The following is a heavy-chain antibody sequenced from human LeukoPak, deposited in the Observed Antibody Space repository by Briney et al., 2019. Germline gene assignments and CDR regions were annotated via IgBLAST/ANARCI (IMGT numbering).Heavy chain of an antibody. J-gene: IGHJ3*02. CDR2: IYSGGST. D-gene: IGHD2-2*01. CDR1: GFTVSSNY. Sequence: PGGSLRLSCAASGFTVSSNYMSWVRQAPGKGLEWVSVIYSGGSTYYADSVKGRFTISRDNSKNTLYLQMNSLRAEDTAVYYCARGERSSTHAFDIWGQGTTVTVSS. CDR3: ARGERSSTHAFDI. V-gene: IGHV3-53*01.